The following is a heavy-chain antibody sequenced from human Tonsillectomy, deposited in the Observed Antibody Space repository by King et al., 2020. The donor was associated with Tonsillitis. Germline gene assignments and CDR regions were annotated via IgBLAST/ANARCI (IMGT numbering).Heavy chain of an antibody. CDR2: IYWNDDK. CDR3: ATRQIPYYYGAGSYHY. D-gene: IGHD3-10*01. CDR1: GFSLSTSGVG. V-gene: IGHV2-5*01. Sequence: ITLQESGPTLVKPTQTLTLTCTFSGFSLSTSGVGVGWIRQPPGKALEWLALIYWNDDKRYSPSLKSRLTITKDTPKNQVVLTMTNMDPVDTATYYCATRQIPYYYGAGSYHYWGQGTLVTVSS. J-gene: IGHJ4*02.